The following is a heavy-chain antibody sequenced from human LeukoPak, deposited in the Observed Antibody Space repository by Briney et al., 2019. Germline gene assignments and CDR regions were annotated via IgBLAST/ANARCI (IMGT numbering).Heavy chain of an antibody. V-gene: IGHV4-59*01. CDR1: SDSISSYY. J-gene: IGHJ4*02. CDR2: IYFSGGT. D-gene: IGHD5-18*01. CDR3: ARSGHSYGTYYFDY. Sequence: SETLSLTCTVSSDSISSYYWSWIRQPPGKGLEWIGYIYFSGGTNYNPSLKSRVTISADTSKNQFSLKLSSVTAADTAVYYCARSGHSYGTYYFDYWGQRSLVTVSS.